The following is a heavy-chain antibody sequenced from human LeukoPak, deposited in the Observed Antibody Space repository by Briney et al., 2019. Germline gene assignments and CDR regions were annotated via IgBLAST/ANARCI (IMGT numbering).Heavy chain of an antibody. CDR2: IKQDGSEK. D-gene: IGHD4-17*01. CDR1: GFTFSIYW. J-gene: IGHJ4*02. CDR3: ARDGGHGDYGSYYFDY. V-gene: IGHV3-7*01. Sequence: GGSLRLSCAASGFTFSIYWMSWVRQAPGKGLEWVANIKQDGSEKYYVDSVKGRFTISRDNAKNSLYLQMNSLRAEDTAVYYCARDGGHGDYGSYYFDYWGQGTLVTVSS.